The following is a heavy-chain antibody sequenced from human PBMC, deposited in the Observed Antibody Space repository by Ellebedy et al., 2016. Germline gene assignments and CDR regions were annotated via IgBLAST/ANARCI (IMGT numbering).Heavy chain of an antibody. CDR2: IIPILGIA. Sequence: ASVKVSCKASGDTFSTYAFNWVRQAPGQGLEWMGRIIPILGIANYAQKLQGRVTMTTDTSTSPAYMELRSLRSDDTAVYYCVRDRTYYDFWSGYYTGFDAFDIWGQGTMVTVSS. V-gene: IGHV1-69*04. CDR3: VRDRTYYDFWSGYYTGFDAFDI. CDR1: GDTFSTYA. J-gene: IGHJ3*02. D-gene: IGHD3-3*01.